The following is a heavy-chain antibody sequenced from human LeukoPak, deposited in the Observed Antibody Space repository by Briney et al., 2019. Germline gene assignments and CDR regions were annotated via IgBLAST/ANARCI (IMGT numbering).Heavy chain of an antibody. CDR3: ARGQWLVQGDYYYYYYMDV. CDR2: INHSGST. V-gene: IGHV4-34*01. CDR1: GGSFSGYY. J-gene: IGHJ6*03. Sequence: SETLSLTCAVYGGSFSGYYWSWIRQPPGKGLEWIGEINHSGSTNYNPSLKSRVTISVDTSKNQFSLKLSSVTAADTAVYYCARGQWLVQGDYYYYYYMDVWGKGTTVTISS. D-gene: IGHD6-19*01.